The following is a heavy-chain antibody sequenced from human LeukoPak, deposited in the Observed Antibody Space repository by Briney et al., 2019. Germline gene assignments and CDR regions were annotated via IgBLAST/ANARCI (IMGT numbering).Heavy chain of an antibody. D-gene: IGHD5-18*01. CDR3: AKGYSFHFDY. V-gene: IGHV3-30*02. J-gene: IGHJ4*02. CDR1: GFTFNSYG. CDR2: IRSDGTNK. Sequence: GGSLRLSCAASGFTFNSYGMHWVRQAPGKGLEWVAFIRSDGTNKYYADSVKGRFTISRDNSKNTLYQQMNSLRPEDAAVYYCAKGYSFHFDYWGQGTLVTVSS.